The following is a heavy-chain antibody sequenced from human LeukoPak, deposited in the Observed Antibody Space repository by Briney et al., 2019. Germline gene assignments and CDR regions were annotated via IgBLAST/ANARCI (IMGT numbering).Heavy chain of an antibody. J-gene: IGHJ3*02. D-gene: IGHD3-22*01. CDR1: GASISSSY. Sequence: KPSETLSLTCTVSGASISSSYWSWIRQAPGKRLEWIGYIYYNGNTNSNPSLKSRVTISADTSKNQFSLKLNSVTAADTAVYHCVRGNYDNRGYSNAFDIWGQGAMVTVSS. CDR2: IYYNGNT. CDR3: VRGNYDNRGYSNAFDI. V-gene: IGHV4-59*01.